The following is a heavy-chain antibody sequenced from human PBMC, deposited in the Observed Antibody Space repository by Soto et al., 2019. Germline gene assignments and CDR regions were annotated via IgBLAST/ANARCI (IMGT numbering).Heavy chain of an antibody. CDR2: IYHSGNT. V-gene: IGHV4-4*02. D-gene: IGHD3-9*01. Sequence: SETLSLTCAVSGGSISSSNWWSWVRQTPGKGLEWIGEIYHSGNTNYNPSLKSRVTMSVDKSKNQFSLILGSVTAADTAVYYCARVGNYDILTGYKYFEYWGPGTMVTVSS. CDR3: ARVGNYDILTGYKYFEY. CDR1: GGSISSSNW. J-gene: IGHJ4*03.